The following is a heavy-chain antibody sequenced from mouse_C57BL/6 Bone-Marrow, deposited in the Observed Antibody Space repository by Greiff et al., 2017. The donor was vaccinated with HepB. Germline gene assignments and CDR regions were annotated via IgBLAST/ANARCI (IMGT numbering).Heavy chain of an antibody. CDR3: ARDHYYGSSPYWYFDV. V-gene: IGHV5-16*01. J-gene: IGHJ1*03. CDR1: GFTFSDYY. CDR2: INYDGSST. Sequence: EVKVVESEGGLVQPGSSMKLSCTASGFTFSDYYMAWVRQVPEKGLEWVANINYDGSSTYYLDSLKSRFIISRDNAKNILYLQMSSLKSEDTATYYCARDHYYGSSPYWYFDVWGTGTTVTVSS. D-gene: IGHD1-1*01.